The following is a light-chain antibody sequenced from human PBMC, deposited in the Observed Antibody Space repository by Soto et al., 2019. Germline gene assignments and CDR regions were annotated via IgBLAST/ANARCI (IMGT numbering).Light chain of an antibody. CDR1: SSNMGSNT. J-gene: IGLJ7*01. CDR3: AAWDGSLNHIL. Sequence: QSVLTQPPSASGTPGQGVAISCSGSSSNMGSNTVNWYQHLPGTAPKLLIYNDNQRPSGVPDRFFGSKSGTSASLAITGLQSEDEADYYCAAWDGSLNHILFGGGTPLTVL. V-gene: IGLV1-44*01. CDR2: NDN.